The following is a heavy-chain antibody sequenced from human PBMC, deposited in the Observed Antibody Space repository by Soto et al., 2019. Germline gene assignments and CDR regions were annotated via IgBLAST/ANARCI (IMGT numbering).Heavy chain of an antibody. V-gene: IGHV1-2*02. CDR3: ARVIMSSYSGNYPPRYYFDY. CDR1: GYTFTGNY. CDR2: INTNTGEI. J-gene: IGHJ4*02. D-gene: IGHD1-26*01. Sequence: ASVKVSCKASGYTFTGNYMNWMRQAPGQGLEWMGWINTNTGEIKYAQKYQARVTMTRDTSISTAYMALSRLTAADTAIYYCARVIMSSYSGNYPPRYYFDYWGQGTLVTVSS.